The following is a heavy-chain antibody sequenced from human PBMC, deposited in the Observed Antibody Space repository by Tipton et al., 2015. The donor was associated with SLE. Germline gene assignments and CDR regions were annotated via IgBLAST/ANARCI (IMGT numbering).Heavy chain of an antibody. CDR1: GVSISSSY. CDR3: ARVWLNNAFDI. V-gene: IGHV4-4*07. CDR2: IYTSGAT. J-gene: IGHJ3*02. Sequence: TLSLTCNVSGVSISSSYWSWIRQPAGKGLEWIGRIYTSGATDDNPSLKSRVTMSVDMSKNQIFLKMTSVTAADSAVYICARVWLNNAFDIWGQGTLVTVS. D-gene: IGHD2/OR15-2a*01.